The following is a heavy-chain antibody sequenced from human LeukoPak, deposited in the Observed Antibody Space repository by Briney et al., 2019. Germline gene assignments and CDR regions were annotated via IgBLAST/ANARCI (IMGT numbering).Heavy chain of an antibody. CDR2: IRSKANSYAT. CDR3: TRVAARPSG. J-gene: IGHJ4*02. Sequence: GGSLTLSCAASGFTFSNYWMTWVRQASGRGLEWVGRIRSKANSYATAYAASVKGRFTVSRDDSKNTAYLQMNSLKTEDTAVYYCTRVAARPSGWGQGTLVTVSS. D-gene: IGHD6-6*01. V-gene: IGHV3-73*01. CDR1: GFTFSNYW.